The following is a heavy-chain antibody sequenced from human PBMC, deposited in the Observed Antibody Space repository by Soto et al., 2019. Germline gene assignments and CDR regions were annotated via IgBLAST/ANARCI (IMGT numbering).Heavy chain of an antibody. Sequence: PGESLKISCKGSGYSFTSYWISWVRQVPGKGLEWMGRIDPSDSYTNYSPSFQGHVTISADKSISTAYLQWSSLKASDTAMYYCARHVGRSGGSCYPRDAFDIWGQGAMVTVSS. J-gene: IGHJ3*02. CDR2: IDPSDSYT. CDR1: GYSFTSYW. CDR3: ARHVGRSGGSCYPRDAFDI. D-gene: IGHD2-15*01. V-gene: IGHV5-10-1*01.